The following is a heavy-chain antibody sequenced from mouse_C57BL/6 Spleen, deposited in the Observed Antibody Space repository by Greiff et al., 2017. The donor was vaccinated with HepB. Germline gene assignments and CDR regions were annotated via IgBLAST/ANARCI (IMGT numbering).Heavy chain of an antibody. Sequence: QVQLKESGAELVRPGASVTLSCKASGYTFTDYEMHWVKQTPVHGLEWIGAIDPETGGTAYNQKFKGKAILTADKSSSTAYMELRSLTSEDSAVYYCTRQGDWFAYWGQGTLVTVSA. CDR2: IDPETGGT. CDR1: GYTFTDYE. J-gene: IGHJ3*01. V-gene: IGHV1-15*01. CDR3: TRQGDWFAY.